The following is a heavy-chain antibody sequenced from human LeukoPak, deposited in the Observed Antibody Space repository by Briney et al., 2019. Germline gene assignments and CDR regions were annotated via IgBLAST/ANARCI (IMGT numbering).Heavy chain of an antibody. CDR3: ARDPRGAFNSNWFEPYYYYYMDV. Sequence: PSKTLSLTCTVSGDSISSGSYYWGWIRQPPEKGLEWIGNVYYSGTTYYNPPLKSRVTISVDTTKNQFSLKLTSVTAADTAVYYCARDPRGAFNSNWFEPYYYYYMDVWGKGTTVTVSS. CDR1: GDSISSGSYY. D-gene: IGHD2/OR15-2a*01. J-gene: IGHJ6*03. V-gene: IGHV4-39*02. CDR2: VYYSGTT.